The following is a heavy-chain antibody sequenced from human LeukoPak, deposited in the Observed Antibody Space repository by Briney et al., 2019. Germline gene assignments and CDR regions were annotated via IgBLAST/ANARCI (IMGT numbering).Heavy chain of an antibody. CDR3: ARGGRGDAEYFQH. CDR2: LSTSGGAT. D-gene: IGHD3-16*01. Sequence: GGSLRLSCSVAASGFSISHYAMNWVRQAPGKGLEWVSGLSTSGGATYYADSVKGRFTISRDNSKNTLYLQMNSLRAEDTAVYYCARGGRGDAEYFQHWGQGTLVTVSS. CDR1: GFSISHYA. J-gene: IGHJ1*01. V-gene: IGHV3-23*01.